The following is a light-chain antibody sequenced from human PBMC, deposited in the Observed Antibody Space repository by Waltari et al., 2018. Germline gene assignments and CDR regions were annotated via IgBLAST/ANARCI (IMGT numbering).Light chain of an antibody. V-gene: IGLV2-14*01. CDR1: SSAIGGYNR. Sequence: QAALTQSPSVSGSPGQSVTISCTGTSSAIGGYNRVSWYQQHPGKAPKLMIYEVSKRPSGVSDRFSGSKSGNTASLTISGLQAEDEADYYCSSYASSNTFIFGAGTRLTVL. CDR2: EVS. CDR3: SSYASSNTFI. J-gene: IGLJ1*01.